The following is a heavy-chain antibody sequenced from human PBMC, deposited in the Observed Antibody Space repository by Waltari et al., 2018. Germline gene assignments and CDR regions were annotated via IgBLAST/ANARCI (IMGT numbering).Heavy chain of an antibody. CDR2: ISGSGGNT. CDR3: AKDPAGTYYFEY. V-gene: IGHV3-23*01. J-gene: IGHJ4*02. Sequence: EVQLLESGGGLVQPGGSLRLSCADAEFTFSRYAMTWVRQAPGKGLGWVSTISGSGGNTYYADSVKGRFTISRDNSKNTLYLQMNSLRAEDTAVYYCAKDPAGTYYFEYWGQGTLVTVSS. D-gene: IGHD6-19*01. CDR1: EFTFSRYA.